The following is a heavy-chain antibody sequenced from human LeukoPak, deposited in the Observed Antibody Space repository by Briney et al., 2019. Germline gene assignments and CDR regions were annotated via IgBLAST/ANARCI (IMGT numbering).Heavy chain of an antibody. CDR1: GFTFSSYA. CDR2: VSASGDST. Sequence: GGSLILSCAASGFTFSSYAMSWVRQAPGKGLAWISTVSASGDSTSYADSVKGRFTISRDNSKNALYLQVNSLRADDAALYYCAKSHYYGSGSIDYWGQGTLVTVSS. V-gene: IGHV3-23*01. CDR3: AKSHYYGSGSIDY. D-gene: IGHD3-10*01. J-gene: IGHJ4*02.